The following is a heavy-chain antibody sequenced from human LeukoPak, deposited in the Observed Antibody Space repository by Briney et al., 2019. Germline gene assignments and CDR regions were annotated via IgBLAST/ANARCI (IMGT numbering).Heavy chain of an antibody. V-gene: IGHV4-39*02. CDR3: ARDRFPNP. Sequence: PSETLSLTCTVSGGSISSSSYYWGWIRQPPGKGLEWIGSIYYSGSTYYNPSLKSRVTISVDTSKNQFSLKLSSVTAADTAVYYCARDRFPNPWGQGTLITVSS. CDR2: IYYSGST. CDR1: GGSISSSSYY. J-gene: IGHJ5*02.